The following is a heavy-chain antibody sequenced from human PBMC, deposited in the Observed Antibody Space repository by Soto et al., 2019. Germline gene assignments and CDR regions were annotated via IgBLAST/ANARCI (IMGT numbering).Heavy chain of an antibody. CDR3: ARSSRSCLPCLPYYYGLAS. V-gene: IGHV3-30-3*01. CDR1: GFTLSGFS. J-gene: IGHJ6*02. Sequence: GGSLRLSCAASGFTLSGFSMHWVRQAPGKGLEWVAVISYDGSNQYYVDSVKGRFTISRDNSENTLYLQMNSLRTEDTAVYYCARSSRSCLPCLPYYYGLASWGQGTTVTVSS. CDR2: ISYDGSNQ. D-gene: IGHD6-13*01.